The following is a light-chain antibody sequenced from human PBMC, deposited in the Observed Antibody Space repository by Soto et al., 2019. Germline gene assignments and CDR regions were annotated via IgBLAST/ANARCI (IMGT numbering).Light chain of an antibody. CDR3: CSYAGSTTWV. J-gene: IGLJ3*02. CDR1: SSDIGGYNL. Sequence: QSALTQPASVSGSPGQSITISCAGTSSDIGGYNLVSWYQQHPGKAPKLMIYEGSKRPSGVSTRFSGSKSGNTASLTISGLQAEGEADYYCCSYAGSTTWVFGGGTKVTVL. CDR2: EGS. V-gene: IGLV2-23*01.